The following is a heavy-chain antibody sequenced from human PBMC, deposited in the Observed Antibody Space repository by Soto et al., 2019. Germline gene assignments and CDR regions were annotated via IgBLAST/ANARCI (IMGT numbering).Heavy chain of an antibody. Sequence: QVQLVQSGAEVKKPGASVKVSCKASGYTFTSYYMHWVRQAPGQGLEWMGIINPSGGSTSYAQKFQGRVTMTREKSTGTVYMELSSLRSEDTAVYYCARLGYYGSGSQIYYYYGMDVWGQGTTVTVSS. J-gene: IGHJ6*02. CDR3: ARLGYYGSGSQIYYYYGMDV. V-gene: IGHV1-46*03. D-gene: IGHD3-10*01. CDR1: GYTFTSYY. CDR2: INPSGGST.